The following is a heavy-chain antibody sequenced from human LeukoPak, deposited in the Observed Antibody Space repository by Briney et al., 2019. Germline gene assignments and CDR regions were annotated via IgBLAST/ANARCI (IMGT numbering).Heavy chain of an antibody. CDR2: TYYNSKWIY. CDR3: ASQRPPHYTAMGD. Sequence: SQTLSLTCDLSGDSVSSNSAAWNWIRQSPSRGLEWLGRTYYNSKWIYDYAESVESRITINPDTSKNQFSLQLNSVTPGDTAVYYCASQRPPHYTAMGDWGQGILVTVSS. V-gene: IGHV6-1*01. J-gene: IGHJ4*02. D-gene: IGHD5-18*01. CDR1: GDSVSSNSAA.